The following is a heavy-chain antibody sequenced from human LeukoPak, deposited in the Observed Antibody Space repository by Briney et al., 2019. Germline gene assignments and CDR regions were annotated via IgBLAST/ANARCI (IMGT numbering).Heavy chain of an antibody. Sequence: GGSLRLSCAASGFSFSSYSMNWVRQAPGKGLEWVSYISSSSSTIYYADSVKGRFIISRDNAKNSLYLQMNSLRAEDTAVYYCARDLRHIAESKRYSAFDIWGQGTMVTVSS. CDR3: ARDLRHIAESKRYSAFDI. CDR1: GFSFSSYS. CDR2: ISSSSSTI. J-gene: IGHJ3*02. V-gene: IGHV3-48*01. D-gene: IGHD6-13*01.